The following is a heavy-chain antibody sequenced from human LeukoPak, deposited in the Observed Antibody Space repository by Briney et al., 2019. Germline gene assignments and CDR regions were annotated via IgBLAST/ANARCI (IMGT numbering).Heavy chain of an antibody. Sequence: GGSLRLSCAASGFTFSRHGMHWVRQAPGKGLEWVAFIRYDGSDKYYADSVKCRFTISRDNSDNTLCLQMNSLRPEDTAVYYCARHGHYDFWSGYSLDYWGQGTLVTVSS. D-gene: IGHD3-3*01. CDR1: GFTFSRHG. J-gene: IGHJ4*02. CDR2: IRYDGSDK. CDR3: ARHGHYDFWSGYSLDY. V-gene: IGHV3-30*02.